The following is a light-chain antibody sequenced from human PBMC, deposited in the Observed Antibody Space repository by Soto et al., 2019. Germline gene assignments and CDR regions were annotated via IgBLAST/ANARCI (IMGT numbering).Light chain of an antibody. CDR1: QSVSSSY. Sequence: EIVLTQSPGTLSLSPGERATLSCRASQSVSSSYLAWYQQKPGQAPRLLIYGASSRATGIPDRFSGSGSGTDFTLTISRLEPEDFAVYYCQQYGSSPGITFGQWTRLEIK. J-gene: IGKJ5*01. CDR3: QQYGSSPGIT. V-gene: IGKV3-20*01. CDR2: GAS.